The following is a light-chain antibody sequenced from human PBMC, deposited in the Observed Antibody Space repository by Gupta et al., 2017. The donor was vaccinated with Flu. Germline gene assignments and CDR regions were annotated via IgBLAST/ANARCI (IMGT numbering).Light chain of an antibody. CDR3: QQYNEWPPIT. J-gene: IGKJ5*01. V-gene: IGKV3-15*01. CDR2: GAS. CDR1: QSVSRL. Sequence: ERAILSCRASQSVSRLLAWYQQKPGQAPRLLIYGASTRATGISVRFSGSGSGTEFTLTISNVQSEDVAVYYCQQYNEWPPITFGQGTRLEIK.